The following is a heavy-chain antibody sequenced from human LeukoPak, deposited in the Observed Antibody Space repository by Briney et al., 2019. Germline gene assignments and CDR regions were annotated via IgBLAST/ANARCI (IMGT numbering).Heavy chain of an antibody. CDR1: GGSISNYY. V-gene: IGHV4-59*08. CDR2: ISYSGST. CDR3: ARDSYYYGLDV. D-gene: IGHD2-21*01. Sequence: PSETLSLTCTDSGGSISNYYWTWIRQPPGKGLEWIGYISYSGSTNYNPSLKSRVTILIDTSKNQFSLKLSSLTAADTAVYYCARDSYYYGLDVWGQGTTVSVSS. J-gene: IGHJ6*02.